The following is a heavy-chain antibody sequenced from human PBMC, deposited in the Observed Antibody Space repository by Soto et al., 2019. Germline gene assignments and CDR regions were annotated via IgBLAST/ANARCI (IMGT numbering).Heavy chain of an antibody. CDR3: AILYGSGSFYYGMDV. V-gene: IGHV1-8*01. CDR2: MNPNSGNT. D-gene: IGHD3-10*01. Sequence: ASVKVSFKASGYTFTSYDINWLRQATGQGLEWMGWMNPNSGNTGYAQKFQGRVTMTRNTSISTAYMELSSLRSEDTAVYYCAILYGSGSFYYGMDVWGQGTTVTVSS. J-gene: IGHJ6*02. CDR1: GYTFTSYD.